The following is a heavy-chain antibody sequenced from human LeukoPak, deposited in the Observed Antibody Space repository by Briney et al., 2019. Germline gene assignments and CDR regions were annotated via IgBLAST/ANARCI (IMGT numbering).Heavy chain of an antibody. CDR2: IKQDGSEK. CDR1: GFTFSSYW. CDR3: AREGRFGELPLFDY. J-gene: IGHJ4*02. Sequence: PGGSLRLSCAASGFTFSSYWMSWVRQAPGKGLEWVANIKQDGSEKYYVDSVKGQFTISRDNAKNSLYLQMNSLRAEDTAVYYCAREGRFGELPLFDYWGQGTLVTVSS. D-gene: IGHD3-10*01. V-gene: IGHV3-7*03.